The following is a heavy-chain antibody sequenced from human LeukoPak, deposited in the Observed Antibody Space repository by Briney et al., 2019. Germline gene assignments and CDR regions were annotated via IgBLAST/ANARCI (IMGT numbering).Heavy chain of an antibody. Sequence: SETLSLTCAVYGETFSGNSWSRIRKPPGKGLEWIGEITHTGNTNYNPSLKSRVIISVDTSKNQFSLSLISVTAADTAVYYCARDGVSALNLYSDIWGRGTLVTVSS. CDR3: ARDGVSALNLYSDI. V-gene: IGHV4-34*01. D-gene: IGHD3-3*01. J-gene: IGHJ2*01. CDR1: GETFSGNS. CDR2: ITHTGNT.